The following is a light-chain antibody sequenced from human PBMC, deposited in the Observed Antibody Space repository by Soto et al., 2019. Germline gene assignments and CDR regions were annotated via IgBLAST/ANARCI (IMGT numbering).Light chain of an antibody. Sequence: EVVMTQSPLSLPVTLGQPASISCRSSQSLVHSNGNTFLTWFQQRPGQSPRRLIYKVSIRDCGVSDRFSGSGSGTDFTLKISRVEAEDVGVYYCMQGTYAPKTFGQGTMVEI. J-gene: IGKJ1*01. CDR2: KVS. CDR1: QSLVHSNGNTF. CDR3: MQGTYAPKT. V-gene: IGKV2-30*02.